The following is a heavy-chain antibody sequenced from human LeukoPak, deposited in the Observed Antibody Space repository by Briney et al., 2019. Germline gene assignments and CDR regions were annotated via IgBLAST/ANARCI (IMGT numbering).Heavy chain of an antibody. D-gene: IGHD2-15*01. CDR2: MYHSGNT. Sequence: PGGSLRLSCAASGFTFSSYSMNWVRQAPGKGLEWIASMYHSGNTYYNPSLGSRVTVSVDTSKNQFSLKLNSVTAADTAVYYCATQQCSGGSCYSRAIWFDPWGQGTLVTVSS. CDR3: ATQQCSGGSCYSRAIWFDP. CDR1: GFTFSSYSMN. V-gene: IGHV4-59*05. J-gene: IGHJ5*02.